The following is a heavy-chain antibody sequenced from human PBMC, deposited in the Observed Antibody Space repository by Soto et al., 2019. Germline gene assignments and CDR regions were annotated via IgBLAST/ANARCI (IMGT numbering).Heavy chain of an antibody. CDR2: IYYSGST. CDR1: GGSISSSSYY. CDR3: ARPIVTMVRGVIITTRFDP. D-gene: IGHD3-10*01. V-gene: IGHV4-39*01. J-gene: IGHJ5*02. Sequence: PSETLSLTCTVSGGSISSSSYYWGWIRQPPGKGLEWIGSIYYSGSTYYNPSLKSRVTISVDTSKNQFSLKLSSVTAADTAVYYCARPIVTMVRGVIITTRFDPWGQGTLVTVSS.